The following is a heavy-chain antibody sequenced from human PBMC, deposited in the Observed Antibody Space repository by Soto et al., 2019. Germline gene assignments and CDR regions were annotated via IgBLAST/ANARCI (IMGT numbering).Heavy chain of an antibody. CDR1: GGSISSGGYY. J-gene: IGHJ4*02. CDR2: IYNSGST. Sequence: QVQLQESGPGLVKPSQTLSLTCTVSGGSISSGGYYWSWIRQHPGKGLEWIGYIYNSGSTYYNPSLKSRVTQSADTTKIHFSLKLCSVTAADTVVYYCARDPARWGQGTLLTVSS. V-gene: IGHV4-31*03. CDR3: ARDPAR.